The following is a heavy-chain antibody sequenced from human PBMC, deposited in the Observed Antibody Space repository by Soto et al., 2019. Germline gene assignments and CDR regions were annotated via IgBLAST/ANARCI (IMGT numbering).Heavy chain of an antibody. CDR3: ARELSGYRYGPVEVY. Sequence: SETLSLTCAVSGDSISSDDYYWSWIRQPPGKGLEWIGYIYYSGSTYSSPSLKSRVTLSLDTSKNQFSLQLTSVTAADTAVYYCARELSGYRYGPVEVYWGKGALVTV. V-gene: IGHV4-30-4*01. CDR2: IYYSGST. D-gene: IGHD5-18*01. CDR1: GDSISSDDYY. J-gene: IGHJ4*02.